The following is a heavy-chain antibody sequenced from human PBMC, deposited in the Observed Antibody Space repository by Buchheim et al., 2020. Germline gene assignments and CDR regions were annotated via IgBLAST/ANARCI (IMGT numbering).Heavy chain of an antibody. CDR2: ISSSSTI. V-gene: IGHV3-48*02. CDR1: GFTFSSYS. Sequence: EVQLVESGGGLVQPGGSLRLSCAASGFTFSSYSMNWVRQAPGKGLEWVSYISSSSTIYYADSVKGRFTISRDNAKNSLYLQMNSLRDEDTAVYYCARVRYSSRQYFDYWGQGTL. CDR3: ARVRYSSRQYFDY. D-gene: IGHD6-13*01. J-gene: IGHJ4*02.